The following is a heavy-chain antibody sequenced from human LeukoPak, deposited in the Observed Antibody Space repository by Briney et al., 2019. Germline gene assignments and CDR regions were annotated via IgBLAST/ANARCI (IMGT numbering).Heavy chain of an antibody. D-gene: IGHD2-15*01. J-gene: IGHJ4*02. V-gene: IGHV4-39*01. Sequence: SETLSLTCTVSGGSISSNSYYWGWIRQPPGKGLEWIGSVYYSGSTYHNPSLKSRVAISVDTSKDQFSLKLSSVTAADTAVYYCARCGRGGRFYFDYWGQGTLVTVSS. CDR2: VYYSGST. CDR3: ARCGRGGRFYFDY. CDR1: GGSISSNSYY.